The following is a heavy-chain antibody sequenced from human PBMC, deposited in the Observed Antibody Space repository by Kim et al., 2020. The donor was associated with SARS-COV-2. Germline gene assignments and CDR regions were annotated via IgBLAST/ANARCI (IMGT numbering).Heavy chain of an antibody. CDR1: GGSVSSGSYY. CDR3: ARGVSEPRYCSGGSCYAVLGFDP. D-gene: IGHD2-15*01. J-gene: IGHJ5*02. CDR2: IYYSGST. V-gene: IGHV4-61*01. Sequence: SETLSLTCTVSGGSVSSGSYYWSCIRQPPGKGLEWIGYIYYSGSTNYNPSLKSRVTISADTSKNQVSLKLSTVTAADTAVYYCARGVSEPRYCSGGSCYAVLGFDPWGQGTLGTVSS.